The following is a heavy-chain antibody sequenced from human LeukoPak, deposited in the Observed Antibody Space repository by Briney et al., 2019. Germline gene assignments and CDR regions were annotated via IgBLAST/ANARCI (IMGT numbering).Heavy chain of an antibody. V-gene: IGHV4-59*01. CDR2: IYYSGST. D-gene: IGHD1-1*01. CDR3: ARARYRGFDY. Sequence: SETLSLTCTVSGGSISSYYWSWIRQPPGKGLEWIGYIYYSGSTNYNPSLKSRVTISVDTSKNQFSLKLSSVTAADTAVYYCARARYRGFDYWGQGTLATVSS. J-gene: IGHJ4*02. CDR1: GGSISSYY.